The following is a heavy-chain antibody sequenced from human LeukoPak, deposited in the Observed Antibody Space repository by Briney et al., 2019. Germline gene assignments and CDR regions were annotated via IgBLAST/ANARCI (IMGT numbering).Heavy chain of an antibody. Sequence: GGSLRLSCSASGFTFSRYSMHWVRQAPGRGREYVSAISSDGGSTYYADSVNGRFTISRDNSKNTLYLQMSSLRVEDTAVYYCARVGGNNYFDYWGQGTLVTVSS. J-gene: IGHJ4*02. CDR1: GFTFSRYS. CDR3: ARVGGNNYFDY. D-gene: IGHD1-26*01. V-gene: IGHV3-64D*09. CDR2: ISSDGGST.